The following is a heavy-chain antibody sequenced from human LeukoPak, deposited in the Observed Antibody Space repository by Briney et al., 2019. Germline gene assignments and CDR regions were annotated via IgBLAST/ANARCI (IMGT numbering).Heavy chain of an antibody. V-gene: IGHV3-30-3*01. CDR1: RFTFSSSA. CDR2: ISYGGSNK. J-gene: IGHJ5*01. Sequence: GGGPRVSCVAPRFTFSSSAMYWVPAAPGKGVWWVTVISYGGSNKYYADSVKGRFTISRDNSKNTLYLQMNSLRAEDTAVYYCARGRPWFDYWGQGTLVTVSS. D-gene: IGHD6-6*01. CDR3: ARGRPWFDY.